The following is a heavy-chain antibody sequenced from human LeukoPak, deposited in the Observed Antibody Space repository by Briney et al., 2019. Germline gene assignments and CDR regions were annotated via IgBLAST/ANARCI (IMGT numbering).Heavy chain of an antibody. CDR2: INNDGSYI. V-gene: IGHV3-21*01. D-gene: IGHD1-1*01. CDR1: GFIFSNSA. CDR3: AKDEETTTQYNWNDPGGMDV. Sequence: GGSLRLSCAASGFIFSNSAMNWVRQAPGKGLEWVSSINNDGSYIYYAGSVKGRFTISRDNAKNSLYLRLNSLRVEDTAVYYCAKDEETTTQYNWNDPGGMDVWGQGTTVTVSS. J-gene: IGHJ6*02.